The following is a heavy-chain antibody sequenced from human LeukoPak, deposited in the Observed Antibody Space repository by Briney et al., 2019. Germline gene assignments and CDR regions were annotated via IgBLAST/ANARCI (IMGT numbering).Heavy chain of an antibody. CDR3: ASVDFWSGYYMLDYYYYMDV. CDR1: GGTFSSYA. Sequence: SVKVSCKASGGTFSSYAISWVRQAPGQGLECMGGIIPIFGTANYAQKFQGRVTITTDESTSTAYMELSSRRSEDTAVYYCASVDFWSGYYMLDYYYYMDVWGKGTTVTVSS. V-gene: IGHV1-69*05. D-gene: IGHD3-3*01. J-gene: IGHJ6*03. CDR2: IIPIFGTA.